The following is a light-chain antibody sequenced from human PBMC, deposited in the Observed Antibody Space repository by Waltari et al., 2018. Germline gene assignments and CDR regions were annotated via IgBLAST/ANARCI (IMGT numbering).Light chain of an antibody. CDR3: QQHDNFPFT. CDR1: QDIGES. CDR2: DGS. V-gene: IGKV1-33*01. J-gene: IGKJ3*01. Sequence: DIQLTQSPPSLSASVGDRVTITCQASQDIGESFNWYQQQPGTAPKVLIDDGSNLEAGVPSRFSGSRSGTDFTLTISSLQPDDIATYFCQQHDNFPFTFGPGTKVEIK.